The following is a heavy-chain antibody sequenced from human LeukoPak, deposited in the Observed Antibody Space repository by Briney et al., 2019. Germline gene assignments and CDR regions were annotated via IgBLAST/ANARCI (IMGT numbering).Heavy chain of an antibody. CDR1: GFTLRHFA. CDR3: ANEAHRHLDLHN. J-gene: IGHJ4*02. CDR2: IASDGDT. D-gene: IGHD5-24*01. V-gene: IGHV3-23*01. Sequence: PGGSLRLSCAASGFTLRHFAMNWVRQAPGKGLEWVSSIASDGDTFYADAVKGRFTISRDISENTLHLQMNSLRADDTALYFCANEAHRHLDLHNRGQGTLVTVSA.